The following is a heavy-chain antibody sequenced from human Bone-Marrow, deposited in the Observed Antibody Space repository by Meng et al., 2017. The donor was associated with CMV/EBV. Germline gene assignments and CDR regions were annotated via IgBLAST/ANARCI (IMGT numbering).Heavy chain of an antibody. D-gene: IGHD1-26*01. J-gene: IGHJ4*02. CDR3: ARGAIWDFFDY. CDR2: INWNGGST. V-gene: IGHV3-20*04. CDR1: GSTSGDYG. Sequence: GGSLRSSCAASGSTSGDYGMNWVRQAPGKGLEWVSGINWNGGSTSYADSVKGRFTISRDNAKNSLSLQMNSLRAEDTALYYCARGAIWDFFDYWGQGTLVTVSS.